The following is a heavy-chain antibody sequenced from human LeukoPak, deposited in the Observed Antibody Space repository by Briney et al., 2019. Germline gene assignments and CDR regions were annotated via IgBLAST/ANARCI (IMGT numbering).Heavy chain of an antibody. Sequence: ASVKVSCKASGYTFISYGISWVRQAPGQGLEWMGWITAYNGNTKYAQKFQGRVTMTTDTSTSTAYMELRSLRSDDTAVYYCARGVLDVTYYYYYYMDVWGKGTTVTV. CDR1: GYTFISYG. CDR3: ARGVLDVTYYYYYYMDV. J-gene: IGHJ6*03. D-gene: IGHD4/OR15-4a*01. V-gene: IGHV1-18*01. CDR2: ITAYNGNT.